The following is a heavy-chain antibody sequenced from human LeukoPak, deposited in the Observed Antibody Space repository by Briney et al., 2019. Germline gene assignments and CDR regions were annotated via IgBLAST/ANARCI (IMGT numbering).Heavy chain of an antibody. D-gene: IGHD6-19*01. CDR3: ARDSGSGWQTELDY. CDR1: GYTFTSYD. Sequence: GASVKVSCKASGYTFTSYDINWVRQATGQGLEWMGWMNPNSGNTGYAQKFQGRVTITRNTSISTAYMELSSLRSEDTAVYYCARDSGSGWQTELDYWGQGTLVTVSS. CDR2: MNPNSGNT. J-gene: IGHJ4*02. V-gene: IGHV1-8*03.